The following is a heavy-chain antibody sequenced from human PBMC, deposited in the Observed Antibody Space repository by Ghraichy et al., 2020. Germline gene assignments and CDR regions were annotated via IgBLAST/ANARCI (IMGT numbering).Heavy chain of an antibody. Sequence: SETLSLTCAVYGESFSGYSWTWIRQPPGKGMEWIGEINHSGSTNYNPSLKSRVTISVDTSKKQFSLKLSSVTAADTAVYYCARGAYYGSGPLSYWGQGTQVTVSS. CDR3: ARGAYYGSGPLSY. CDR2: INHSGST. V-gene: IGHV4-34*01. CDR1: GESFSGYS. D-gene: IGHD3-10*01. J-gene: IGHJ4*02.